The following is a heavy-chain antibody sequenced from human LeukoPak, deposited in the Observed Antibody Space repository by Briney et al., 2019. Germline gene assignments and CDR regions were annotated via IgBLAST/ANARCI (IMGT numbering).Heavy chain of an antibody. D-gene: IGHD5-12*01. CDR1: GFTFSNYW. CDR3: ATLGAYDRFDS. J-gene: IGHJ4*02. Sequence: GGSLRLSCAASGFTFSNYWMSWVRQAPGKGLEWVANIKQDGSEKFYVDSLKGRLTISRDNARNSLYLQMNSLRAEDTAVYYCATLGAYDRFDSWGQGTLVTVSS. CDR2: IKQDGSEK. V-gene: IGHV3-7*05.